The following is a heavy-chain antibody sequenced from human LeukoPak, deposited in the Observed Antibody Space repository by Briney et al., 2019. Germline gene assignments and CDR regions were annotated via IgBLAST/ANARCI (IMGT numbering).Heavy chain of an antibody. Sequence: GGSLRLSCAASRFTFSGYAMYWVRQAPGKGLEWVSCIDASGVNTYYADSVKGRFTISRDNSNNTLYLQMNSLRAEDTAVYYCAKGSGSGWYGWFDPWGQETLVTVSS. V-gene: IGHV3-23*01. CDR2: IDASGVNT. J-gene: IGHJ5*02. CDR1: RFTFSGYA. D-gene: IGHD6-19*01. CDR3: AKGSGSGWYGWFDP.